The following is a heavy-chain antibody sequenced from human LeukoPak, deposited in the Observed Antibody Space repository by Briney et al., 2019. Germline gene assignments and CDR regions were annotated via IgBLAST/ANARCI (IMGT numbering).Heavy chain of an antibody. CDR3: VSGSLQSGYNFDY. CDR2: KYDGSAT. Sequence: GGSLRPSCAASGFTFSNYWMHWIRQVPGKGLVWVSHKYDGSATNYADSVKGRFTISRDNAKNTLYLQMNSLRAEDTAVYYCVSGSLQSGYNFDYWGQGALVTVSS. J-gene: IGHJ4*02. V-gene: IGHV3-74*01. D-gene: IGHD3-3*01. CDR1: GFTFSNYW.